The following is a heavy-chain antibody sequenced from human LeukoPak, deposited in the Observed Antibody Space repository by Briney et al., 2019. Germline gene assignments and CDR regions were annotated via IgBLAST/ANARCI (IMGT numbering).Heavy chain of an antibody. CDR1: GFTFSSDG. Sequence: AGGSLRLSCAASGFTFSSDGMSWVRQAPGMGLDWVSSISARGGGTVYADSVKGRVTISRDNSKNTLYLQMYDLRVEDTAVYSCAKNLFGSEAFSWHFDLWGRGTLVTVSS. J-gene: IGHJ2*01. CDR3: AKNLFGSEAFSWHFDL. CDR2: ISARGGGT. D-gene: IGHD3-16*01. V-gene: IGHV3-23*01.